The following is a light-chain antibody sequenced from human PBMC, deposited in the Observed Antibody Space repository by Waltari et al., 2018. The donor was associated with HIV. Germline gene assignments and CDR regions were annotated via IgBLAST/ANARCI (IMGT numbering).Light chain of an antibody. CDR3: HQYSDWPFT. CDR2: GAS. CDR1: QSISSN. Sequence: EIVLTQSPATLSVSPGERATLSCRASQSISSNLVWYQQKPGQAPRLLVYGASTRATGIPARFSGSGSGTEFILTISSLQSEDFAVYYCHQYSDWPFTFGPGTKVDI. J-gene: IGKJ3*01. V-gene: IGKV3-15*01.